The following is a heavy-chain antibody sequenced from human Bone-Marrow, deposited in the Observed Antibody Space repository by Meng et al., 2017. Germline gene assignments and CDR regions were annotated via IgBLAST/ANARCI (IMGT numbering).Heavy chain of an antibody. V-gene: IGHV1-18*01. Sequence: QVQLVQSGAEVKKPWASVKVSCKASGYTFTSYGISWVRQAPGQGLEWMGWISAYNGNTNYAQKLQGRVTMTTDTSTSTAYMELRSLRSDDTAVYYCARDRYGDYPLDWFDPWGQGTLVTVSS. D-gene: IGHD4-17*01. J-gene: IGHJ5*02. CDR3: ARDRYGDYPLDWFDP. CDR1: GYTFTSYG. CDR2: ISAYNGNT.